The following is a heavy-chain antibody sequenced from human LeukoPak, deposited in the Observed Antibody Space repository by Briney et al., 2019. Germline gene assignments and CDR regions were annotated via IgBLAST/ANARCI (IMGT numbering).Heavy chain of an antibody. CDR2: ISYDGSNK. CDR1: GFTFSSYG. V-gene: IGHV3-30*18. CDR3: AKDGGGWIDY. D-gene: IGHD6-19*01. J-gene: IGHJ4*02. Sequence: EGSLRLSCAASGFTFSSYGIHWVRQAPGKGLEWVAVISYDGSNKYYADSVKGRFTISRDNSKNTLYLQMNSLRAEDTAVYYCAKDGGGWIDYWGQGTLVTVSS.